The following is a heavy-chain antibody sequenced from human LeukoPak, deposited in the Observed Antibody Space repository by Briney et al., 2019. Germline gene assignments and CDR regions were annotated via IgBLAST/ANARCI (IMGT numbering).Heavy chain of an antibody. CDR2: SYPYDSDT. V-gene: IGHV5-51*04. CDR1: GSIFTNNW. D-gene: IGHD2-15*01. J-gene: IGHJ4*02. Sequence: GESLKISCKASGSIFTNNWIGWVRPMPGKGPEFMWISYPYDSDTRYSPSFQGQVTISADKPNSTSYLQWRTLEASDSAMYYCARARGSPSPGYFDSWGQGTLVTVSS. CDR3: ARARGSPSPGYFDS.